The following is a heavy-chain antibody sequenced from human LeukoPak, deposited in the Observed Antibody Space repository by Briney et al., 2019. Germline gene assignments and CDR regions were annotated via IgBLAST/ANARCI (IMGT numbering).Heavy chain of an antibody. CDR2: ISWNRGNI. Sequence: GGSLRLSCAASGFIFDDYAMHWVRQAPGKGLEWVSGISWNRGNIGYADSVEGRFTISRDNAKNSLYLQMNSLRAEDTALYYCAKDIRSGSYLVAAFDIWGQGTMVTVSS. CDR3: AKDIRSGSYLVAAFDI. D-gene: IGHD3-10*01. J-gene: IGHJ3*02. CDR1: GFIFDDYA. V-gene: IGHV3-9*01.